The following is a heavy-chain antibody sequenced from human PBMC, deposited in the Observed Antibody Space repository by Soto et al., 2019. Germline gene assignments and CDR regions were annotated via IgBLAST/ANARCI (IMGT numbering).Heavy chain of an antibody. CDR2: ISYDGSNK. Sequence: QVQLVESGGGVVQPGRSLRLSCAASGFTFSSYGMHWVRQAPGKGLEWVAVISYDGSNKYYADSVKGRFTISRDNSKNTLYLQMNSLRAEDTAVYYCAKELQYYDFWSGYYTWYYYGMDVWGQGTTVTVSS. V-gene: IGHV3-30*18. CDR3: AKELQYYDFWSGYYTWYYYGMDV. D-gene: IGHD3-3*01. J-gene: IGHJ6*02. CDR1: GFTFSSYG.